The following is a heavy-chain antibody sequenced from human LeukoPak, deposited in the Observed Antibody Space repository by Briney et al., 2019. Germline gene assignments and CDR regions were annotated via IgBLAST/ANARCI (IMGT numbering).Heavy chain of an antibody. J-gene: IGHJ4*01. CDR2: VYHSGGA. CDR3: AYNRNFALDN. CDR1: GASIASHSW. V-gene: IGHV4/OR15-8*01. D-gene: IGHD1-14*01. Sequence: SETLSLTCAVSGASIASHSWWSWVRQPPGKGLEWIGEVYHSGGANYKPSLKSRVTISVDTSRNHFSLKLTSVTAADTAVYFCAYNRNFALDNWGQGALVTVSS.